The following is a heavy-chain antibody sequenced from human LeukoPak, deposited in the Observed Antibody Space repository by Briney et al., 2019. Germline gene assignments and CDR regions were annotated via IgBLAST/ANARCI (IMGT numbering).Heavy chain of an antibody. CDR2: MSGSSNYI. Sequence: PGESLGLSCAASGFTFSSYSMIWVRQAPGKGLEWVSSMSGSSNYIKYAESVRGRFTMSRDNAKNSVYLQMNSLRAEDTAMYFCARIRISMIRGVIYNYYNGMDVWGKGTTVTVSS. J-gene: IGHJ6*04. V-gene: IGHV3-21*06. D-gene: IGHD3-10*01. CDR1: GFTFSSYS. CDR3: ARIRISMIRGVIYNYYNGMDV.